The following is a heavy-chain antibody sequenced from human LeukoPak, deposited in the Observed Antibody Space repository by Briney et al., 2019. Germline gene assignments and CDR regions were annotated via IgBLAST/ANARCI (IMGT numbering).Heavy chain of an antibody. J-gene: IGHJ2*01. D-gene: IGHD4-23*01. CDR3: ARKDYGGNSGYWYFDL. CDR2: IYHSGST. Sequence: SETLSLTCTVSGYSISSGYYWGWIRQPPGKGLEWIGSIYHSGSTYYNPSLKSRVTISVDTSKNQFSLKLSSVTAADTAVYYCARKDYGGNSGYWYFDLWGRGTLVTVSS. CDR1: GYSISSGYY. V-gene: IGHV4-38-2*02.